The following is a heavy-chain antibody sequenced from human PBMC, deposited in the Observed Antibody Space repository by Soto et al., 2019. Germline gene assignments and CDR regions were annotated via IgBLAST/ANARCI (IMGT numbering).Heavy chain of an antibody. Sequence: SETLSLTCTVSGGSIRSSTYYWGWIRQPPGKGLEWIGSIYYSGSTHYNPSLKSRVTMSVDTSTNQFSLKLNSLKTEDTAVYYCTSEREYNWNTNWFGPWGQGTLVTVSS. V-gene: IGHV4-39*07. D-gene: IGHD1-20*01. J-gene: IGHJ5*02. CDR1: GGSIRSSTYY. CDR3: TSEREYNWNTNWFGP. CDR2: IYYSGST.